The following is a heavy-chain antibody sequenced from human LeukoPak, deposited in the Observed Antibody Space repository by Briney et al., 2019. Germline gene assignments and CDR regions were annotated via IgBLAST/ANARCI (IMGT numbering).Heavy chain of an antibody. CDR3: ARGRSWPLDY. J-gene: IGHJ4*02. CDR2: IYYRSKWGS. CDR1: GDSVSGNSVA. D-gene: IGHD6-13*01. V-gene: IGHV6-1*01. Sequence: SQTLSLTCAISGDSVSGNSVAWHWIRQSPSRGLEWLGRIYYRSKWGSDYATSVKSRITINIDTSKNQFSLQLNSVTPDDTALXXXARGRSWPLDYWGQGTLVTVSS.